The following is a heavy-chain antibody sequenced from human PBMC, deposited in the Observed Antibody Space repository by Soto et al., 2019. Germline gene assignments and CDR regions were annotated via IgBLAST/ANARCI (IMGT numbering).Heavy chain of an antibody. J-gene: IGHJ4*02. CDR2: ISGSGDTT. D-gene: IGHD1-26*01. V-gene: IGHV3-23*01. CDR3: AKGSYRPHDY. Sequence: PGGSLRLSCAASGFTLSTYAMSWVRQAPGKGLEWVSAISGSGDTTYYANSVKGRFTISRDNSKNTLYLQMNSLRAEDTAVYYCAKGSYRPHDYWGQGTLVTVSS. CDR1: GFTLSTYA.